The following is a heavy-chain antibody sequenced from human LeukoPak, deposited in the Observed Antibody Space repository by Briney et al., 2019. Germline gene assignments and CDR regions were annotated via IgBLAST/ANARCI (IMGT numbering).Heavy chain of an antibody. D-gene: IGHD6-19*01. J-gene: IGHJ4*02. V-gene: IGHV1-46*01. Sequence: ASVTVSCTASGYTFTIYYMHWVRQAPGQGLEWMGIINPSGGSTSYAQKFQGRVTMTRDTSTSTVYMELSSLRSEDTAVYYCARDVAVAGTLDYWGQGTLVTVSS. CDR2: INPSGGST. CDR1: GYTFTIYY. CDR3: ARDVAVAGTLDY.